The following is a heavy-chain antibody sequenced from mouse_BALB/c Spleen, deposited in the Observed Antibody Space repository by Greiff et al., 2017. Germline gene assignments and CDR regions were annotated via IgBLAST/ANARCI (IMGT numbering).Heavy chain of an antibody. CDR2: ISYSGST. J-gene: IGHJ4*01. Sequence: DVQLVESGPGLVKPSQSLSLTCTVTGYSITSDYAWNWIRQFPGNQLEWMGYISYSGSTSYNPSLKSRISITRDTSKNQFFLQLNSVTTEDTATYYCARVDYYAMDYWGQGTSVTVSS. CDR1: GYSITSDYA. CDR3: ARVDYYAMDY. V-gene: IGHV3-2*02.